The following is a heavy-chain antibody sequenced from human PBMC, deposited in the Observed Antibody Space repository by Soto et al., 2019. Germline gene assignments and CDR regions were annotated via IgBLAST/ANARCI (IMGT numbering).Heavy chain of an antibody. CDR1: GYSFTSYA. D-gene: IGHD3-16*02. V-gene: IGHV1-3*01. J-gene: IGHJ6*02. CDR3: ARDYDYVWGSYRLDHYYFGMDV. CDR2: LDAGNGDT. Sequence: ASVKVSCKCSGYSFTSYALHWVRQAPGQSLEWMGWLDAGNGDTKYSQKFHGRVTINRDTSASTAYLEINSLRSEDTAVYYCARDYDYVWGSYRLDHYYFGMDVWGQGTTVTVSS.